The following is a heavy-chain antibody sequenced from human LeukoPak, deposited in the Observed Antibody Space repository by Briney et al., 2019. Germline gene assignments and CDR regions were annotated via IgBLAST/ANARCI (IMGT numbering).Heavy chain of an antibody. J-gene: IGHJ6*03. CDR2: IIPIFGTA. CDR1: GYTFTGYY. Sequence: ASAKVSCKASGYTFTGYYMHWVRQAPGQGLEWMGGIIPIFGTANYAQKFQGRVTITADKSTSTAYMELSSLRSEDTAVYYCARLTGSGYDFYYYYYMDVWGKGTTVTVSS. V-gene: IGHV1-69*06. CDR3: ARLTGSGYDFYYYYYMDV. D-gene: IGHD5-12*01.